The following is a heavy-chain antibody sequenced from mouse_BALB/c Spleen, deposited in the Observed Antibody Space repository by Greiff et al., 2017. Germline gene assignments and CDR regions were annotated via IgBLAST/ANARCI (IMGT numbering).Heavy chain of an antibody. J-gene: IGHJ4*01. V-gene: IGHV1-37*01. Sequence: LVESGASVKISCKASGYSFTGYFMNWVKQSHGKSLEWIGRINPYNGDTFYNQKFKGKATLTVDKSSSTAHMELLSLTSEDSAVYYCGRRYYDYDVGAMDYWGQGTSVTVSS. D-gene: IGHD2-4*01. CDR2: INPYNGDT. CDR3: GRRYYDYDVGAMDY. CDR1: GYSFTGYF.